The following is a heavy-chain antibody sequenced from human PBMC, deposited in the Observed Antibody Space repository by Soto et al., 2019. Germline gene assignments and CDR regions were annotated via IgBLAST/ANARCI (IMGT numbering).Heavy chain of an antibody. Sequence: GGSLRLSCVASEVTFASYDMDWVRQAPGKGLEWVSLITSGGGGANYADSVKGRFTISRDNSKNTLYLQLNSLRAEDTAIYQCVKEGRDWNSRGSFDLWGRGTMVTVAS. CDR2: ITSGGGGA. D-gene: IGHD1-1*01. CDR3: VKEGRDWNSRGSFDL. CDR1: EVTFASYD. V-gene: IGHV3-23*01. J-gene: IGHJ3*01.